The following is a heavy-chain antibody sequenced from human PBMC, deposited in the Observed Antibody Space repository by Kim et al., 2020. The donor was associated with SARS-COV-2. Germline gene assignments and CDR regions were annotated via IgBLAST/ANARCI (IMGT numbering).Heavy chain of an antibody. Sequence: ASVKVSCKASGYTFTAFYIHWVRQAPGQGLDWMGWINPNTGGTNYAQKFQGRVTVTRDTSFSTAHMELSRLESDDTAVYYCAREEFRGANGGGFDFWGQG. CDR2: INPNTGGT. CDR1: GYTFTAFY. J-gene: IGHJ5*01. D-gene: IGHD3-10*01. V-gene: IGHV1-2*02. CDR3: AREEFRGANGGGFDF.